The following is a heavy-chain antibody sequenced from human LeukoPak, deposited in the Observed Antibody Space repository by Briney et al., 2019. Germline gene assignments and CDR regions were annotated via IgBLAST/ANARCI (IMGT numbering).Heavy chain of an antibody. V-gene: IGHV3-30*18. J-gene: IGHJ4*02. D-gene: IGHD3-3*01. CDR2: ISYDGSNK. CDR3: AKGDFWSIRGYFDY. Sequence: GGSLRLSCAASGFTFSSYGMHWVRQAPGKGLEWVAVISYDGSNKYYADSVKGRFTISRDNSKNTLYLQMNSLRAEDIAVYYCAKGDFWSIRGYFDYWGQGTLVTVSS. CDR1: GFTFSSYG.